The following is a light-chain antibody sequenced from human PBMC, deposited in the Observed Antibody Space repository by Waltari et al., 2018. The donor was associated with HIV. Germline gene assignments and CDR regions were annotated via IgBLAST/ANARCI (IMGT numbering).Light chain of an antibody. V-gene: IGLV3-1*01. CDR3: QAWDTSGVV. J-gene: IGLJ2*01. CDR1: KLGNKY. Sequence: SSELIQPPSMSVSPGQTASITCSGDKLGNKYASWYQQKPGQSPVLVMYQDNTRPSDIPERFSGSNSGDTATLTISGTQALDEADYYCQAWDTSGVVFGGGTKLTVL. CDR2: QDN.